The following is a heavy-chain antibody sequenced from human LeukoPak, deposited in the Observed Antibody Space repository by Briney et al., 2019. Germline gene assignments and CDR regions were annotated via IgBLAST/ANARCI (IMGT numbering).Heavy chain of an antibody. CDR2: IHYSGST. Sequence: PSETLSLTCTVSGGSISSYYWSWIRQPPGKGLEWIGYIHYSGSTNYNPSLKSRVAISADTSKNQFSLKLNSVTAADTALYYCAKGPYYDSSGYYFYFDYWGQGTLVTVSS. J-gene: IGHJ4*02. V-gene: IGHV4-59*01. CDR3: AKGPYYDSSGYYFYFDY. CDR1: GGSISSYY. D-gene: IGHD3-22*01.